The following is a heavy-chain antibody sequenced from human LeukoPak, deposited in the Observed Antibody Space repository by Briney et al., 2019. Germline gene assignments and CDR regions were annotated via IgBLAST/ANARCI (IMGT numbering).Heavy chain of an antibody. CDR3: AKLPSSSWYY. D-gene: IGHD6-13*01. CDR2: ITGSGGST. V-gene: IGHV3-23*01. Sequence: GVSLRLFCAASGFTVRSYAMSWVRQARGKGLEWVSAITGSGGSTYYADSVKGRFTISRDNSKNTLYLQMNSLRAEDTAVYYCAKLPSSSWYYWGQGTLVTVSS. J-gene: IGHJ4*02. CDR1: GFTVRSYA.